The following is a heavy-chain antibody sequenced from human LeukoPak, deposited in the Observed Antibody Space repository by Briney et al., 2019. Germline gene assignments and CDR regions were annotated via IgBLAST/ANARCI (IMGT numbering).Heavy chain of an antibody. D-gene: IGHD5-18*01. J-gene: IGHJ4*02. Sequence: GGSLRLSCAASGFTFSSYAMHWVRQAPGKGLEWVAVISYDGSNKYHADSVKGRFTISRDNSKNTLYLQMNSLRAEDTAVYYCARDGEAMVYFDYWGQGTLVTVSS. CDR1: GFTFSSYA. CDR3: ARDGEAMVYFDY. CDR2: ISYDGSNK. V-gene: IGHV3-30*04.